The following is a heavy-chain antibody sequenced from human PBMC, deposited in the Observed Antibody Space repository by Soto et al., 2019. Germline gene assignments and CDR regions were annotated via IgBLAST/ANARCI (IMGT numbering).Heavy chain of an antibody. V-gene: IGHV3-23*01. J-gene: IGHJ4*02. CDR2: ISSSSSGT. CDR3: AKIAVQRGDTDF. Sequence: EVQLLESGGGLVQPGGSLRLSCTASGFTISSHAMNWVRQAPGKGLDWVSTISSSSSGTFYADSGKGRLSISRDNSKNTLSLQMNSLRAEDSAVYYCAKIAVQRGDTDFWGQGTLVTVSS. D-gene: IGHD2-21*01. CDR1: GFTISSHA.